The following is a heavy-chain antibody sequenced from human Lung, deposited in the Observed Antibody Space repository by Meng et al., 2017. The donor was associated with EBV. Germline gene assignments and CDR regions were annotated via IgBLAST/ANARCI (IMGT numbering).Heavy chain of an antibody. CDR3: AGDLSGYYSFVDY. J-gene: IGHJ4*02. Sequence: GPVVQCGAEVKRSGAPVKASCKASGNTFTSYIMQWVRQARGEGVEWMGLINPNTGGANYAQQFQGRVTMTKDTSISTVYMELSRLRSDDTAVYYCAGDLSGYYSFVDYWGQGTLVTVSS. D-gene: IGHD3-22*01. CDR2: INPNTGGA. V-gene: IGHV1-2*06. CDR1: GNTFTSYI.